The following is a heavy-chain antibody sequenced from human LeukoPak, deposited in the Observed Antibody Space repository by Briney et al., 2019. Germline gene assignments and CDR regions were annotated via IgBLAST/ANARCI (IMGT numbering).Heavy chain of an antibody. D-gene: IGHD6-13*01. CDR2: ISSSGSTI. J-gene: IGHJ4*02. CDR3: ARASREVSSWYGNGQQYYFDY. CDR1: GFTFSDYY. V-gene: IGHV3-11*01. Sequence: AGGSLRLSCAASGFTFSDYYMSWIRQAPGKGLEWVSYISSSGSTIYYADSVKGRFTISRDNAKNSLYLQMNSLRAEDTAVYYCARASREVSSWYGNGQQYYFDYWGQGTLVTVSS.